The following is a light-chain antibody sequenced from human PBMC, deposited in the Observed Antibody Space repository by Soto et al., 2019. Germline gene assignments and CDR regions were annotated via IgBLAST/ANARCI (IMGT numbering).Light chain of an antibody. CDR3: HHFGTPPWT. CDR1: EAILNNY. V-gene: IGKV3-20*01. CDR2: LAS. J-gene: IGKJ1*01. Sequence: DIVLTQSPGTLSLSPGARATLSCRTSEAILNNYLAWFQQKPGQPPRLLIYLASNRAAGVPDRFSGSGSGTDFTLTIIRLEPEDFAVYYCHHFGTPPWTFGQGTKVEI.